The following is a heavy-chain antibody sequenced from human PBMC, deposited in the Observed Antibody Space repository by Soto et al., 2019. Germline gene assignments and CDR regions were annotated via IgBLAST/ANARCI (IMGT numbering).Heavy chain of an antibody. D-gene: IGHD7-27*01. Sequence: QVQLQESGPGLVKPSQTLSLTCTVSGGSISTVNYWWSWIRQSPDMGLEWIGHIYNGGRTYNNPSIESRVTMSVDTSKNQLSLTLSSVSAADTAVYYCARGPSGDKVDSWGQGTLVTVSS. CDR3: ARGPSGDKVDS. J-gene: IGHJ4*02. V-gene: IGHV4-30-4*01. CDR1: GGSISTVNYW. CDR2: IYNGGRT.